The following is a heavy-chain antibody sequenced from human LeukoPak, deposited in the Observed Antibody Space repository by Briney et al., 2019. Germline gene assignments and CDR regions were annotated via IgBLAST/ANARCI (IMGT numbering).Heavy chain of an antibody. D-gene: IGHD5-24*01. CDR3: AKEDHQEMATTRGYAFDI. CDR1: GFTFSTYA. Sequence: GGSLRLSCAASGFTFSTYAMSWVRQAAGKGLEWVSLISGSGGGTYYADSVKGRFTISRDNSKNTLYLQMNSLRAEDTAVYYCAKEDHQEMATTRGYAFDIWGQGTMVTVSS. CDR2: ISGSGGGT. V-gene: IGHV3-23*01. J-gene: IGHJ3*02.